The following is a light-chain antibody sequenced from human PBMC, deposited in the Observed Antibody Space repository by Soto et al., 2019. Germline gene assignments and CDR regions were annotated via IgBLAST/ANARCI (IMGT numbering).Light chain of an antibody. Sequence: EIVLTQSPGTLSLSPGERATLSCRASHSVSSSHSRYLAWYQQKPGQAPRLLIYDASSRATGIPDRFSGSGAGTDFTLTISSLVPEDFAVYYCHHYVRSPIFPFGPGTKVDIK. CDR2: DAS. J-gene: IGKJ3*01. CDR3: HHYVRSPIFP. CDR1: HSVSSSHSRY. V-gene: IGKV3-20*01.